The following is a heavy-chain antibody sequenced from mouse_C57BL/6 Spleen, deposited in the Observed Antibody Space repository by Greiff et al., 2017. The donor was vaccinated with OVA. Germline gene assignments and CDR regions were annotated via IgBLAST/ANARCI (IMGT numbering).Heavy chain of an antibody. D-gene: IGHD1-1*01. CDR2: IYPRSGNT. CDR3: ARSAYGSSYWYFDV. V-gene: IGHV1-81*01. J-gene: IGHJ1*03. Sequence: VQLQQSGAELARPGASVKLSCKASGYTFTSYGISWVKQRTGQGLEWIGEIYPRSGNTYYNEKFKGKATLTADKSSSTAYMELRSLTSEDSAVYFCARSAYGSSYWYFDVWGTGTTVTVSS. CDR1: GYTFTSYG.